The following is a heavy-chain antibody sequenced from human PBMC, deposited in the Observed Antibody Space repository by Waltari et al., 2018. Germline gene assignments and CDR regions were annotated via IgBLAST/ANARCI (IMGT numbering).Heavy chain of an antibody. V-gene: IGHV1-69*10. CDR3: ARVGSPYWYFDL. D-gene: IGHD3-10*01. CDR2: IIPILGIA. CDR1: GGTFSSYA. J-gene: IGHJ2*01. Sequence: QVQLVQSGAEVKKPGSSVKVSCKASGGTFSSYAISWVQQAPGQGLEWMGGIIPILGIANYAQKFQGRVTITADKSTSTAYMELSSLRSEDTAVYYCARVGSPYWYFDLWGRGTLVTVSS.